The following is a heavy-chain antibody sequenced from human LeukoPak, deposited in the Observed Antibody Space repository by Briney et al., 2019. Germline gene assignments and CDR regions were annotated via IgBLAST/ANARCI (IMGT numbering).Heavy chain of an antibody. CDR3: AKASKYDYGSGTYYNWFDP. D-gene: IGHD3-10*01. CDR1: GFTFSSYA. CDR2: ISSSAGTK. J-gene: IGHJ5*02. V-gene: IGHV3-48*04. Sequence: GGSLRLSCAASGFTFSSYAMSWVRQAPGKGPEWVSYISSSAGTKNYADSVKGRFTITRDNAKNSLYLQMNSLRVEDTAVYYCAKASKYDYGSGTYYNWFDPWGQGTLVTVSS.